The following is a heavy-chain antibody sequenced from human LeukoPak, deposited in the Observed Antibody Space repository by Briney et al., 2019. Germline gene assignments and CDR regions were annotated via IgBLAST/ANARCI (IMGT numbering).Heavy chain of an antibody. J-gene: IGHJ5*02. CDR2: INPNSGGT. Sequence: ASVKVSCKVSGYTLTELSMHWVRQAPGQGLEWMGWINPNSGGTNYAQKFQGRVTMTTDTFMSTAYMELSRLTSDDTAVYYCARAGGRSWFDPWGQGTLVTVSS. V-gene: IGHV1-2*02. CDR3: ARAGGRSWFDP. CDR1: GYTLTELS.